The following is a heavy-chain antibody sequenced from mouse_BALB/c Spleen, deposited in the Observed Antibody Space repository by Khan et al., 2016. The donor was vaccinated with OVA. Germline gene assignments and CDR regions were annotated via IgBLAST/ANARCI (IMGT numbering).Heavy chain of an antibody. Sequence: EVELVESGGGLVQPGGSRKLSCAASGFTFSDYGMAWVRQAPGKGPEWVAFISNLAYSIYYADTVTGRFTISRENAKNTLYLEMSSLRAEDTAMYYCARSWAMDDWGQGTSVTVSS. J-gene: IGHJ4*01. CDR2: ISNLAYSI. CDR1: GFTFSDYG. V-gene: IGHV5-15*02. CDR3: ARSWAMDD.